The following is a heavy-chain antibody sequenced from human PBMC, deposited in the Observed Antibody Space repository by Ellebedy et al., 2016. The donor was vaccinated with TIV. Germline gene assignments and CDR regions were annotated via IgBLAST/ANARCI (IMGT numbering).Heavy chain of an antibody. Sequence: GESLKISCKGSGYSFTSYWIGWVRQMPGKGLEWMGIIYPGDSDTRYSPSFQGQVTISADKSISTAYLQWSSLKASDTAMYYCARPSYYYDSSGYPPELHAFDIWGQGTMVTVSS. V-gene: IGHV5-51*01. CDR1: GYSFTSYW. CDR2: IYPGDSDT. CDR3: ARPSYYYDSSGYPPELHAFDI. D-gene: IGHD3-22*01. J-gene: IGHJ3*02.